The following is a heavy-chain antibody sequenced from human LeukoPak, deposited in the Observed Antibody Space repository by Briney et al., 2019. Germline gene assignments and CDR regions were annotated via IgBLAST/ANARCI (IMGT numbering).Heavy chain of an antibody. CDR2: ISSSSSYI. Sequence: GGSLRLSCAASGFTFRSYSVNWVRQAPGKGLEWVSSISSSSSYIYYADSVKGRFTISRDNAKNSLYLQMNSLRAEDTAVYYCAREIQFTMVRGVIPFFDYWGQGTLVTVSS. V-gene: IGHV3-21*01. CDR3: AREIQFTMVRGVIPFFDY. J-gene: IGHJ4*02. D-gene: IGHD3-10*01. CDR1: GFTFRSYS.